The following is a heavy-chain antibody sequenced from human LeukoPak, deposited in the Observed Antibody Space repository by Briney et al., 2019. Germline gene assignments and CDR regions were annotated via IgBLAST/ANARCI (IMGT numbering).Heavy chain of an antibody. V-gene: IGHV3-33*08. J-gene: IGHJ4*02. CDR2: IWYDGSNK. Sequence: GGSLRLSCAASGFTFSSYSMNWVRQAPGKGLEWVAVIWYDGSNKYYADSVKGRFTISRDQSKNTVYLQINSLRVEDTAVYYCARLASGWSFDYWGQGTLVTVSS. CDR1: GFTFSSYS. CDR3: ARLASGWSFDY. D-gene: IGHD6-19*01.